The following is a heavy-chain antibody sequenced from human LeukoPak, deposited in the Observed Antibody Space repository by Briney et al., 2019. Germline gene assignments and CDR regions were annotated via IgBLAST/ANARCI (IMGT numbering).Heavy chain of an antibody. CDR3: ARQVPAGRERPYYYDSSGAHFDY. CDR2: IIPIFGTA. D-gene: IGHD3-22*01. CDR1: GGTFSSYA. J-gene: IGHJ4*02. Sequence: SVKVSCKASGGTFSSYAISWVRQAPGQGLEWMGRIIPIFGTANYAQKFQGRVTITTDESTSTAYMELSSLRSEDTAVYYCARQVPAGRERPYYYDSSGAHFDYWGQGTLVTVSS. V-gene: IGHV1-69*05.